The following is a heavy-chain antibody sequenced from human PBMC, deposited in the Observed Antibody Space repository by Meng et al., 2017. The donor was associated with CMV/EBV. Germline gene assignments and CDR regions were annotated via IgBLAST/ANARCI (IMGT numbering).Heavy chain of an antibody. CDR3: ARKGEYSGYDNYYGSVH. D-gene: IGHD3-9*01. V-gene: IGHV3-21*01. J-gene: IGHJ4*02. CDR2: ISSVRNYV. Sequence: ETLSLTCAASGFTFSSYSMNWVRQAPGKGLEWVSSISSVRNYVDYVDSVKGRFTISRDNAKNSLFLQMNSLRADDTAVYYCARKGEYSGYDNYYGSVHWGQGTSVTVSS. CDR1: GFTFSSYS.